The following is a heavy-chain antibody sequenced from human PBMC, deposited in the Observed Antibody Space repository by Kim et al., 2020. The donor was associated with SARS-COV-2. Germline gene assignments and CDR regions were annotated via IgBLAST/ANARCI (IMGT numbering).Heavy chain of an antibody. CDR3: ARDGGSSGYYYFDY. V-gene: IGHV1-46*01. Sequence: AQKFQGRVTMTRDTSTSTVYMELSSLRSEDTAVYYCARDGGSSGYYYFDYWGQGTLVTVSS. J-gene: IGHJ4*02. D-gene: IGHD3-22*01.